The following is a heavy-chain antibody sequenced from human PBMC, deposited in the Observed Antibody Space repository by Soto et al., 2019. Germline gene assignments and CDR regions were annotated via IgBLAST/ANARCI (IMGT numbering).Heavy chain of an antibody. CDR1: GFTFSSYG. CDR3: ARDPQPAQAKFITIFGRTGGDYMDV. CDR2: IWYDGSNK. V-gene: IGHV3-33*01. J-gene: IGHJ6*03. Sequence: QVQLVESGGGVVQPGRSLRLSCAASGFTFSSYGMHWVRQAPGKGLEWVAVIWYDGSNKYYADSVKGRFTISRDNSKNTLYLQMNSLRAEDTAVYYCARDPQPAQAKFITIFGRTGGDYMDVWGKGTTVTVSS. D-gene: IGHD3-3*01.